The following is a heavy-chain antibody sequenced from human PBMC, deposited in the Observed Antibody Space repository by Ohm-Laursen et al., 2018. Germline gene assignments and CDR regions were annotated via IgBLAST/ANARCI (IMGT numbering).Heavy chain of an antibody. V-gene: IGHV3-30*18. CDR3: AKLFIPDY. CDR2: ISYDGSNK. Sequence: SSLRLSCSASGFTFSSYGMHWVRQAPGKGLEWVAVISYDGSNKYYADSVKGRFTISRDNSKNTLYLQMNSLRAEDTAVYYCAKLFIPDYWGQGTLVTVSS. CDR1: GFTFSSYG. J-gene: IGHJ4*02.